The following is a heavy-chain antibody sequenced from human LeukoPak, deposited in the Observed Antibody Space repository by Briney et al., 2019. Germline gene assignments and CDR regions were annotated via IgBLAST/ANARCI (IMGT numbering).Heavy chain of an antibody. D-gene: IGHD6-19*01. J-gene: IGHJ4*02. CDR3: AGHSSGWCLDY. CDR1: GFTFSSYG. CDR2: ISYDGSNK. V-gene: IGHV3-30*03. Sequence: WGSLRLSCAASGFTFSSYGMHWVRQAPGKGLEWVAVISYDGSNKYYADSVKGRFTISRDNSKNTLYLQMNSLRAEDTAVYYCAGHSSGWCLDYWGQGTLVTVSS.